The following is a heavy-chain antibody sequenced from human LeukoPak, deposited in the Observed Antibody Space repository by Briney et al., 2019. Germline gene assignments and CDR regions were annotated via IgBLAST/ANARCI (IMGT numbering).Heavy chain of an antibody. D-gene: IGHD6-19*01. Sequence: GGSLRLSCAASGFTFAIHAMTWVRQAPGKGLEWVSGISGDGASTHYAESVKGQFTISRDNSKNTLSLQMTSLRADDTALYYCARGYTSGWSRGFDPWGQGTLVTVSS. CDR3: ARGYTSGWSRGFDP. CDR1: GFTFAIHA. J-gene: IGHJ5*02. CDR2: ISGDGAST. V-gene: IGHV3-23*01.